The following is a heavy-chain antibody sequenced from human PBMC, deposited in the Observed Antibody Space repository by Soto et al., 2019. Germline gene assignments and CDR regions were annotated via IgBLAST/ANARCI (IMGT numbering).Heavy chain of an antibody. Sequence: GSLRLSCAASGFTFSSYAMSWVRQAPGKGLEWVSAISGSGGSTYYADSVKGRFTISRDNSKNTLYLQMNSLRAEDTAVYYCAISLDWNYPLGMDVWGQGTTVTVSS. CDR2: ISGSGGST. CDR1: GFTFSSYA. D-gene: IGHD1-7*01. J-gene: IGHJ6*02. V-gene: IGHV3-23*01. CDR3: AISLDWNYPLGMDV.